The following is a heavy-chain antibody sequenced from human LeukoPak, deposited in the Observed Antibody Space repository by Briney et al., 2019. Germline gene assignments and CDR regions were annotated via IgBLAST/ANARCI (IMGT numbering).Heavy chain of an antibody. J-gene: IGHJ4*02. CDR3: ARTKRYFDWQPFDY. Sequence: SQTLSLTCAISGDSVSSNSAAWNWIRQSPSRGLEWLGRTYYRAKWYNDYAVSVKSRITINPDTSKNQFSLQLNSVTPEDTAVYYCARTKRYFDWQPFDYWGQGTLVTVSS. V-gene: IGHV6-1*01. CDR1: GDSVSSNSAA. CDR2: TYYRAKWYN. D-gene: IGHD3-9*01.